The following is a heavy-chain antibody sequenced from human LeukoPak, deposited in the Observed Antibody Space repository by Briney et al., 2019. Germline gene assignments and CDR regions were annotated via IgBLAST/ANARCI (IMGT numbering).Heavy chain of an antibody. Sequence: ASVKVSCKASGYTFTGYYMHWVRQAPGQGLEWMGRINPNSGNTGYAQKFQGRVTITRNTSISTAYMELSSLRSEDTAVYYCARGRAKRCSGGSCYFDYWGQGTLVTVSS. V-gene: IGHV1-8*03. J-gene: IGHJ4*02. D-gene: IGHD2-15*01. CDR1: GYTFTGYY. CDR3: ARGRAKRCSGGSCYFDY. CDR2: INPNSGNT.